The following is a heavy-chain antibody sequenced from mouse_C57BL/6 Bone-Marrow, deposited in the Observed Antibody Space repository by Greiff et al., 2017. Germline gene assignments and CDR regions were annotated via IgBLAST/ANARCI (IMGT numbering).Heavy chain of an antibody. CDR3: AITTMVTTSYWYFDV. V-gene: IGHV1-81*01. Sequence: VQLQQSGAELARPGASVKLSCKASGYTFTSYGISWVKQRTGQGLEWIGEIYPRSGNTYYNEKFKGKATLTADKSSSTAYMELRSLTSEDSAVYFCAITTMVTTSYWYFDVWGTGTTVTVSS. CDR1: GYTFTSYG. D-gene: IGHD2-2*01. J-gene: IGHJ1*03. CDR2: IYPRSGNT.